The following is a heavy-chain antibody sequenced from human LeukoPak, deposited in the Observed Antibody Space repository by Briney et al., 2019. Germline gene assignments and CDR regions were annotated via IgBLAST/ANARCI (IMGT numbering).Heavy chain of an antibody. Sequence: PTGGSLRLSCAASGFTFDDYAMHWVRQAPGKGLEWVSGISWNSGSIGYADSVKGRFTISRDNAKNSLYLQMDSLRAEDTAVYYCARVAPRIFYFDYWGQGTLVTVSS. V-gene: IGHV3-9*01. CDR3: ARVAPRIFYFDY. D-gene: IGHD3-3*02. CDR1: GFTFDDYA. CDR2: ISWNSGSI. J-gene: IGHJ4*02.